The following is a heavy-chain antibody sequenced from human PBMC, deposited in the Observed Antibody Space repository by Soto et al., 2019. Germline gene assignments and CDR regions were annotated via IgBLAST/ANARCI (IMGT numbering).Heavy chain of an antibody. D-gene: IGHD4-17*01. J-gene: IGHJ6*02. Sequence: LRLSCAASGFTFSSYAMHWVRQAPGKGLEWVAVISYDGSNKYYADSVKGRFTISRDNSKNTLYLQMNSLRAEDTAVYYCARDNLYGDYVENYYYYYHGMDVWGQGTTVTVSS. CDR2: ISYDGSNK. CDR1: GFTFSSYA. CDR3: ARDNLYGDYVENYYYYYHGMDV. V-gene: IGHV3-30-3*01.